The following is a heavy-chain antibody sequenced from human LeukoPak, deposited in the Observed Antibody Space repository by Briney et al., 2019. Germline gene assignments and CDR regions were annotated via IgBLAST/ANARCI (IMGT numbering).Heavy chain of an antibody. V-gene: IGHV3-30*04. D-gene: IGHD3-10*01. CDR2: ISYDGRNK. CDR3: ARTTTPHYYGSGSYALGY. Sequence: PGRSLRLSCAASGFTFSTYAMHWVRQGPGKGLEWVAVISYDGRNKYYADSVKGRFTISRDNSKNTLYLQMSSLSAEDTAVYYCARTTTPHYYGSGSYALGYWGQGTLVTVPS. CDR1: GFTFSTYA. J-gene: IGHJ4*02.